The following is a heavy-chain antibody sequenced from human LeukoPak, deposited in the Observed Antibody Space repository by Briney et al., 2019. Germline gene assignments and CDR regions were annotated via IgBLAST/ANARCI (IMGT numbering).Heavy chain of an antibody. V-gene: IGHV3-21*01. CDR1: GFTFSSYS. CDR2: ISSSSSYI. Sequence: GGSLRLSCAASGFTFSSYSMNWVRQATGKGLEWVSSISSSSSYIYYADSVKGRFTISRDNAKNSLYLQMNSLRAEDTAVYYCAREGDGALTYDYWGQGTLVTVSS. CDR3: AREGDGALTYDY. D-gene: IGHD1-14*01. J-gene: IGHJ4*02.